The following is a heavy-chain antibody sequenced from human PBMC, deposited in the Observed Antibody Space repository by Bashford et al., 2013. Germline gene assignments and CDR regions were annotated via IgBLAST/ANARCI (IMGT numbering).Heavy chain of an antibody. CDR1: GGSISSSNHF. CDR3: ARGTYSYYGMDV. CDR2: IYYSGST. J-gene: IGHJ6*02. Sequence: SETLSLTCTVSGGSISSSNHFWGWVRQSPGNVLEWIGYIYYSGSTYYNPSLKSRVTISVDTSKNQFSLKLSSVTAADTAFLYCARGTYSYYGMDVWGQGDHGHRLL. V-gene: IGHV4-31*03.